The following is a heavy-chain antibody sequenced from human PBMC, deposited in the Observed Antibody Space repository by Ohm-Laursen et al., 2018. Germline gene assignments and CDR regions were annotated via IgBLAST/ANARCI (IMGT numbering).Heavy chain of an antibody. Sequence: SLRLSCAASGFTFSDYYMSWIRQAPGKGLEWISYISSSDSTIYYADSVKGRFTISRDNAKNSLYLQMNSLRAKDTAVYYCARDGGSYQDDVFDIWGQGTMVTVSS. CDR3: ARDGGSYQDDVFDI. CDR2: ISSSDSTI. CDR1: GFTFSDYY. V-gene: IGHV3-11*01. J-gene: IGHJ3*02. D-gene: IGHD3-16*01.